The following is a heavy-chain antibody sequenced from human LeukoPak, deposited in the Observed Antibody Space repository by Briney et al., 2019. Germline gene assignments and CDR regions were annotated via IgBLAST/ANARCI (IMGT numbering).Heavy chain of an antibody. Sequence: GRSLRLSCASSGYTSNTYTTHSGPQAPGKGLEWVSGISWNSGSIDYADSVKGRFTISRDNAKNSLYLQMNSLRPEETAFYYCAKGTGRYWIFFDYWGQGTLVTVSS. CDR3: AKGTGRYWIFFDY. CDR2: ISWNSGSI. CDR1: GYTSNTYT. D-gene: IGHD1-26*01. J-gene: IGHJ4*02. V-gene: IGHV3-9*02.